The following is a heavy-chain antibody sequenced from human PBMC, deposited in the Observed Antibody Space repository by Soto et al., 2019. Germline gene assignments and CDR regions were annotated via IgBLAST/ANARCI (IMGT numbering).Heavy chain of an antibody. D-gene: IGHD2-15*01. CDR1: GFTFSSYW. CDR2: IKQDGSEK. V-gene: IGHV3-7*01. Sequence: EVQLVESGGGLVQPGGSLRLSCAASGFTFSSYWMSWVRQAPGKGLEWVANIKQDGSEKYYVDSVKGRFTISRDNAKDSLYLQRNSLRAADTAVYYCARALVLLGANWYFDLWGRGTLVTVSS. CDR3: ARALVLLGANWYFDL. J-gene: IGHJ2*01.